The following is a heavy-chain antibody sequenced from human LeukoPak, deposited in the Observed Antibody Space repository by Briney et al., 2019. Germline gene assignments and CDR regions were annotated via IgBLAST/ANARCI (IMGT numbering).Heavy chain of an antibody. Sequence: GGSLRLSCAASGFTFSSYWMHWVRQAPGKGLVWVSRINSDGSSTSYADSVKGRFTISRDNAKNTLYLQMNSLRAEDTAVYYCARDLTDSYGPEGNWYFDLWGRGTLVTVSS. J-gene: IGHJ2*01. V-gene: IGHV3-74*01. CDR1: GFTFSSYW. CDR3: ARDLTDSYGPEGNWYFDL. D-gene: IGHD5-18*01. CDR2: INSDGSST.